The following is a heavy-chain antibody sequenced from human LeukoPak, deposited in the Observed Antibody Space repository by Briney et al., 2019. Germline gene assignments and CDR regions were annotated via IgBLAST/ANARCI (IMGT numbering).Heavy chain of an antibody. Sequence: GGSLRLSCAASGFTFSNYVMHWVRQAPGKGLEWVAVISYDGSNKYYADSVKGRFTVSRDNSKNTLYLQMNSLRAEDTAVYYCARDFRWTGGYFDYWGQGTLVTVSS. CDR1: GFTFSNYV. CDR3: ARDFRWTGGYFDY. D-gene: IGHD1-14*01. J-gene: IGHJ4*02. CDR2: ISYDGSNK. V-gene: IGHV3-30*03.